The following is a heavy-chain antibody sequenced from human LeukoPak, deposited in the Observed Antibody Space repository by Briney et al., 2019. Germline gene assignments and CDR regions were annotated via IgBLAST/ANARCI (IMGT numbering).Heavy chain of an antibody. CDR2: VSGSGGST. CDR1: GFTLSSKA. Sequence: GGSLRLSCAVSGFTLSSKAMSWVRQAPGKGLEWVSTVSGSGGSTYYADSVKGRFTISRDNSKNTLYLQMNSLRAEDTAVYYCARGKGHDTSSTDSWGQGTLVTVSS. D-gene: IGHD3-10*01. J-gene: IGHJ4*02. V-gene: IGHV3-23*01. CDR3: ARGKGHDTSSTDS.